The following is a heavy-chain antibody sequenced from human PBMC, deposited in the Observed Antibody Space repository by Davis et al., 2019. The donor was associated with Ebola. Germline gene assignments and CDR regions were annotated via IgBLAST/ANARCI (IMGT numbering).Heavy chain of an antibody. CDR2: IFYSGST. V-gene: IGHV4-59*12. CDR1: GGSFSGYS. J-gene: IGHJ5*02. CDR3: ARAVGPCSTSSCLTWFGP. D-gene: IGHD2-2*01. Sequence: SETLSLTCTVSGGSFSGYSWNWIRQRPGKGLELIGHIFYSGSTNYNPSLKSRVTMSVDTSKHQFSLNLKSVTAFDSAIYYCARAVGPCSTSSCLTWFGPWGQGIVVTVSS.